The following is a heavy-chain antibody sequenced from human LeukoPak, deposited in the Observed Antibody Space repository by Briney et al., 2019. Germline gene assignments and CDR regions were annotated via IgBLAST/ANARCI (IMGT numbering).Heavy chain of an antibody. CDR3: AKIDIVTQGWLDY. Sequence: GGSLRLSCAASGFTFSTYGMHWVRQAPGKGLEWVAFIRYDGSNKYYADSVKGRFTISRDNSKNTLYLQMNSLRAEDTAVYYCAKIDIVTQGWLDYWGQGTLVTVSS. J-gene: IGHJ4*02. V-gene: IGHV3-30*02. CDR1: GFTFSTYG. D-gene: IGHD5-12*01. CDR2: IRYDGSNK.